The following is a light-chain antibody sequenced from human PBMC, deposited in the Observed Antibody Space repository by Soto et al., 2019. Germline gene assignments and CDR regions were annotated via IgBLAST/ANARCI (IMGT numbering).Light chain of an antibody. Sequence: QSALTQPPSASGSPGQSVTISCTGTSSDVGDYNYVSWYQQHPGKAPKLMIYEVSKRPSGVPDRFSGSKSGNTASLTVSGLQAEDEADYYCSSYAGSTVFGGGTKLTVL. CDR2: EVS. V-gene: IGLV2-8*01. CDR1: SSDVGDYNY. CDR3: SSYAGSTV. J-gene: IGLJ2*01.